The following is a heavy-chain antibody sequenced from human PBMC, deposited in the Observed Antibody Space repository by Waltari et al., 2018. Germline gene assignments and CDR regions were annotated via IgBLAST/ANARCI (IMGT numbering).Heavy chain of an antibody. CDR1: GCSLSSHY. Sequence: QVQLQESGPGLGKPSETLALTCTVSGCSLSSHYLSWLRQPPGKGLEWIGYIYYSGSTNYNPSLKSRVTISVDTSKNQFSLKLSSVTAADTAVYYCARDHDYGDYGTTRSYWGQGTLVTVSS. V-gene: IGHV4-59*11. CDR2: IYYSGST. CDR3: ARDHDYGDYGTTRSY. J-gene: IGHJ4*02. D-gene: IGHD4-17*01.